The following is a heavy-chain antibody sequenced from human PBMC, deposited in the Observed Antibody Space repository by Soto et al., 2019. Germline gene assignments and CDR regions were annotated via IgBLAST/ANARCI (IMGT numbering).Heavy chain of an antibody. Sequence: SGTLSLTCTVSGGSIGSSSFYWSWLRQPPGKGLEWIGTIYYDGSTNYNPSLKSRVTISVDTSKNQFSLKLSSVTAADTAVYYCATFPKDYYYYHGMDVWGQGTTDPLSS. CDR1: GGSIGSSSFY. V-gene: IGHV4-39*07. CDR3: ATFPKDYYYYHGMDV. D-gene: IGHD3-3*02. J-gene: IGHJ6*02. CDR2: IYYDGST.